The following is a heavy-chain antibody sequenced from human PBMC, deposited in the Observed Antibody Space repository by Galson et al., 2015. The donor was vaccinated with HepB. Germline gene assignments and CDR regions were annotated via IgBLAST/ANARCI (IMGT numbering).Heavy chain of an antibody. D-gene: IGHD6-13*01. CDR3: VRRIAAAAHFDY. V-gene: IGHV3-64D*06. Sequence: SLRLSCAASGFTFSSYVMHWVRQAPGKGPEYVSAISSNGGSTYYADSVKGRFTISRDNSKNTLYLQMSSLRAEDTAVYYCVRRIAAAAHFDYWGQGTLVTVSS. J-gene: IGHJ4*02. CDR2: ISSNGGST. CDR1: GFTFSSYV.